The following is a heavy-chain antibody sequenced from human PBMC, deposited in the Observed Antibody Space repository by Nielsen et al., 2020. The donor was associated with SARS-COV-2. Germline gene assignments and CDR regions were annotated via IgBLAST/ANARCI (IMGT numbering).Heavy chain of an antibody. V-gene: IGHV3-11*06. J-gene: IGHJ5*02. CDR3: ASQPDRFDP. Sequence: GGSLRLSCAASGFTFSDYYMSWIRQAPGKGLEWVSYISSSSSYTNYADSVKGRFTISRDNAKNSLYLQMNSLRAEDTAVYYCASQPDRFDPWGQGTLVTVSS. CDR2: ISSSSSYT. CDR1: GFTFSDYY. D-gene: IGHD1-14*01.